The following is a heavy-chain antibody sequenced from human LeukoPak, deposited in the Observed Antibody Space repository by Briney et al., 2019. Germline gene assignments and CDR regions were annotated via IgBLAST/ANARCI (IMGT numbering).Heavy chain of an antibody. CDR3: ARDLGSYYGSGSYYNYFDY. Sequence: SETLSLTCTVSGGSIGSYYWSWIRQPAGKGLEWIGRIYTSGSTNYNPSLKSRVTMSVDTSKNQFSLKLSSVTAADTAVYYCARDLGSYYGSGSYYNYFDYWGQGTLVTVSS. CDR1: GGSIGSYY. J-gene: IGHJ4*02. D-gene: IGHD3-10*01. V-gene: IGHV4-4*07. CDR2: IYTSGST.